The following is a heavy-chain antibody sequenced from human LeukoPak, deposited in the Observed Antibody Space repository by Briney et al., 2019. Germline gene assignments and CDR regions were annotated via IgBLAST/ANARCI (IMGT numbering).Heavy chain of an antibody. J-gene: IGHJ3*02. D-gene: IGHD2-21*01. CDR3: ASAYCGGDCYSGAFDI. Sequence: ASVKVSCKASGYTFTSYYMHWVRQAPGQGLEWMGIINPSGGSTSYAQKFQGRVTMTRDTSTSTVYMELSSLRSEDTAVYYCASAYCGGDCYSGAFDIWGQGTMVTVSS. CDR2: INPSGGST. V-gene: IGHV1-46*01. CDR1: GYTFTSYY.